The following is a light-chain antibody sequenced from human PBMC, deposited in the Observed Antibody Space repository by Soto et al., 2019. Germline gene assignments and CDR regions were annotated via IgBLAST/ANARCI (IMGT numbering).Light chain of an antibody. J-gene: IGKJ2*01. CDR2: KAS. V-gene: IGKV1-5*03. CDR1: QSISTW. CDR3: QQYDNYPYT. Sequence: DIQMTQSPSTLSASVGVRVTITCRASQSISTWLAWYQQKPGKAPKILIYKASSLESGVPSRFSGSGSGTEFTLTISSLQPDDFATYYCQQYDNYPYTFGQGSKLEIK.